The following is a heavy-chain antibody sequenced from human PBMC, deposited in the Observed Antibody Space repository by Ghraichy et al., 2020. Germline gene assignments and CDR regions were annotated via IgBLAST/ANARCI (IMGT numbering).Heavy chain of an antibody. V-gene: IGHV3-48*01. J-gene: IGHJ2*01. D-gene: IGHD6-13*01. CDR1: GFSCSDDS. CDR3: ARLPLPRRAAVGDWYFDL. CDR2: ITGSSITI. Sequence: GGSLRLSWKGSGFSCSDDSMIWVRLTPRKALEWVSYITGSSITIFYTDSVKGRFTISRDNTKNSLYLQMNSLRAEDTAVYYCARLPLPRRAAVGDWYFDLWGRGTL.